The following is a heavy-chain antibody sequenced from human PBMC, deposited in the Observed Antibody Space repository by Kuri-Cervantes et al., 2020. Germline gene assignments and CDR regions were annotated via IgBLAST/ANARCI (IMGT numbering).Heavy chain of an antibody. V-gene: IGHV3-23*01. D-gene: IGHD6-19*01. CDR3: AKEAWYSSGWYLNY. CDR1: GFIFSTYA. CDR2: ITGRGDST. J-gene: IGHJ4*02. Sequence: ETLSLTCAASGFIFSTYAITWVRQAPGKGLQCVSSITGRGDSTYYSDSVKGRFTISRDNSKNTVYLQMNSLRAEDTAVYYCAKEAWYSSGWYLNYWGQGTLVTVSS.